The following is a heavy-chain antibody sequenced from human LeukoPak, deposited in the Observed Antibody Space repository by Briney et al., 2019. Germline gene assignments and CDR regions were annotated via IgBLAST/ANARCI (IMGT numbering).Heavy chain of an antibody. J-gene: IGHJ4*02. CDR2: LGRSGGSK. Sequence: PGGSLRLSCAASGFNFDIFAMSWVRQSPGGGLEWVASLGRSGGSKNYADSVKGRFTISRDNSKNTLFLQMNSLRVEDSAIYYCAKGEMVTSNWGQGTLVTVSS. D-gene: IGHD5-24*01. V-gene: IGHV3-23*01. CDR1: GFNFDIFA. CDR3: AKGEMVTSN.